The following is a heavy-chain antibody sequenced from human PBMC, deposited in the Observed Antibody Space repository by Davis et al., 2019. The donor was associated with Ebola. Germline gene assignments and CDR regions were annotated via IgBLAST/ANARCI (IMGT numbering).Heavy chain of an antibody. Sequence: AASVKVSCKASGYTFTKYGINWVRQAPGQRLEWMGWINAANGNTRYSQSFQGRITITRDTSTRTAYLEVTNLTSEDTAVYYCAREWQNYFPYWGQGTLVTVSS. D-gene: IGHD5-24*01. CDR2: INAANGNT. J-gene: IGHJ4*02. V-gene: IGHV1-3*01. CDR1: GYTFTKYG. CDR3: AREWQNYFPY.